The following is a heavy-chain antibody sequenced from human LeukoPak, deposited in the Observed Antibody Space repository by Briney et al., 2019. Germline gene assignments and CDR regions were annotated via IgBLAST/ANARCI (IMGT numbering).Heavy chain of an antibody. V-gene: IGHV3-7*03. Sequence: GGSLRLSCAASGFTFSSYWMSWVRQAPGKGLEWVANIKQDGSEKYYVDSVKGRFTISRDNSKNTLYLQMNSLRAEDTAVYYCAKDLLSGSYPYYFDYWGQGTLVTVSS. J-gene: IGHJ4*02. CDR3: AKDLLSGSYPYYFDY. CDR1: GFTFSSYW. D-gene: IGHD1-26*01. CDR2: IKQDGSEK.